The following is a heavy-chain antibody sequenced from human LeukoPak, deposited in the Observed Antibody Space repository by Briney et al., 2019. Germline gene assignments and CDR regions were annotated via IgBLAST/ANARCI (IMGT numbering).Heavy chain of an antibody. V-gene: IGHV6-1*01. CDR1: GDSVSSNSAT. J-gene: IGHJ4*02. D-gene: IGHD6-13*01. CDR2: TYYRSKWYN. CDR3: ARGSSSNSWYFDY. Sequence: SQTLSLTCAISGDSVSSNSATWTWIRQSPSRGLEWLGRTYYRSKWYNDYAVSVKSRIVFNPDTSKNQFSLLLNSVTPEDTAVYYCARGSSSNSWYFDYWGQGTLVTVSS.